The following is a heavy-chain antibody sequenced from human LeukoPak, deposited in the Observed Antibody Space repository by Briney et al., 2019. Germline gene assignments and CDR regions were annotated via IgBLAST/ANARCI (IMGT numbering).Heavy chain of an antibody. Sequence: GASVKVSCKASGGTFSSYAISWVRQAPGQGLEWMGGIIPIFGTANYAQKFQGRVTITADESTSTAYMELSSLRSEDTAVYYCAGGDSSWYTKNPGYYYYYMDVWGKGTTVTISS. J-gene: IGHJ6*03. CDR3: AGGDSSWYTKNPGYYYYYMDV. CDR2: IIPIFGTA. CDR1: GGTFSSYA. V-gene: IGHV1-69*13. D-gene: IGHD6-13*01.